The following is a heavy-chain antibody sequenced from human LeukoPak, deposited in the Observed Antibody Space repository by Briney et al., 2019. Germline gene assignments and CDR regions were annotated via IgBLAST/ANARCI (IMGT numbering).Heavy chain of an antibody. CDR1: GFTFSNYW. J-gene: IGHJ3*02. V-gene: IGHV3-74*01. CDR3: LTVVETTIAAFDI. CDR2: IYANAKTT. Sequence: TGGSLRLSCAASGFTFSNYWLHWVRQAPGKGLVWVSRIYANAKTTSYADSVKGRFTIPTDNAKKTLYLQMNSLRVEDTAVYYCLTVVETTIAAFDIWGQGTMVTVSS. D-gene: IGHD1-26*01.